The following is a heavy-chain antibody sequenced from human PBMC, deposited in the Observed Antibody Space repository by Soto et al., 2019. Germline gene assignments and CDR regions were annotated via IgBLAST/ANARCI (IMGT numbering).Heavy chain of an antibody. D-gene: IGHD3-3*01. CDR2: IVPILGTA. Sequence: ASVKVSCKASGGTFSSYTISWVRQAPGQGLEWMGRIVPILGTANYAQKFQGRVTITADKSTSTAYMELSSLRSEDTAVYYCARGRAILSYYMDVWSKGTTVTVSS. V-gene: IGHV1-69*08. CDR1: GGTFSSYT. J-gene: IGHJ6*03. CDR3: ARGRAILSYYMDV.